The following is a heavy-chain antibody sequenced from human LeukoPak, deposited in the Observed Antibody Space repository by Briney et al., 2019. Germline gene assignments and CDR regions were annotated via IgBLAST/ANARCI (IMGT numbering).Heavy chain of an antibody. CDR3: ARGNDILTGWDYFDY. V-gene: IGHV4-59*01. CDR1: GGSISSYY. CDR2: IYYSGST. J-gene: IGHJ4*02. Sequence: SETLSLTCTVSGGSISSYYWSWIRHPPGKGLEWIGYIYYSGSTNYNPSLKSRVTISVDTSKNQFSLKLSSVTAADTAVYYCARGNDILTGWDYFDYWGQGTLVTVSS. D-gene: IGHD3-9*01.